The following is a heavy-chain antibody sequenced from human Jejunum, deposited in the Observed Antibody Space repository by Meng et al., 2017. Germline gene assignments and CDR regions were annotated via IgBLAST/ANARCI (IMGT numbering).Heavy chain of an antibody. J-gene: IGHJ6*02. CDR2: ITSSGSTI. D-gene: IGHD2-8*01. V-gene: IGHV3-48*03. CDR3: ASDTGINGDGLDV. CDR1: GFSFSDYE. Sequence: GESLKISCAASGFSFSDYEMNWVRQAPGKGLEWVSFITSSGSTIYYADAVRGRVTISRDDARNSVHLQMNSLRAEGTAVYYCASDTGINGDGLDVWGQGTTVTVSS.